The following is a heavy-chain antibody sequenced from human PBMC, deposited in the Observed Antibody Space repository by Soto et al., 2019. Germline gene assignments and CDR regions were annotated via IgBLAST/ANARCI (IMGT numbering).Heavy chain of an antibody. CDR2: INPNSGGT. V-gene: IGHV1-2*04. J-gene: IGHJ6*02. Sequence: ASVKVSCKASGYTFTGYYMHWVRQAPGQGLEWMGWINPNSGGTNYAQKFQGWVTMTRDTSISTAYMELSSLRSEDTAVYYCASVNQSWQLVPGVYYYGMDVWGQGTTVTVSS. D-gene: IGHD6-13*01. CDR1: GYTFTGYY. CDR3: ASVNQSWQLVPGVYYYGMDV.